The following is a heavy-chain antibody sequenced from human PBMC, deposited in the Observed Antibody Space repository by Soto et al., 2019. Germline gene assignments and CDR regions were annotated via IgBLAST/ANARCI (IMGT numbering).Heavy chain of an antibody. J-gene: IGHJ6*02. V-gene: IGHV3-13*01. CDR1: GFTFSSYD. D-gene: IGHD5-18*01. CDR2: IGTAGDT. Sequence: GGSLRLSCAASGFTFSSYDMHWVRQATGKGLGWVSAIGTAGDTYYPGSVKGRFTISRENAKNSLYPQMNSLRAEDTAVYYCARDDGYSSIYGMDVWGQGTTVTVSS. CDR3: ARDDGYSSIYGMDV.